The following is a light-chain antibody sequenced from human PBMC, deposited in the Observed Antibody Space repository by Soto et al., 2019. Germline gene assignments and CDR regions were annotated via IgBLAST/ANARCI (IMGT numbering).Light chain of an antibody. CDR1: QSVSSSY. CDR3: QQYSTSPLT. CDR2: GVS. J-gene: IGKJ4*01. Sequence: EIVLTQSPGTLSLSPGERATLSCRASQSVSSSYFAWYQQKPGQAPRLLIYGVSNRATGIPDRFSGSGSGTDFTLTISRLEPEDFAVYYCQQYSTSPLTFGGGTKVEIQ. V-gene: IGKV3-20*01.